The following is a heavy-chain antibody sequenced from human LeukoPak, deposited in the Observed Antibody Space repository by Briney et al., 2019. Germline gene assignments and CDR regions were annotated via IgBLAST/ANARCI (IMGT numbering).Heavy chain of an antibody. J-gene: IGHJ4*02. CDR1: GFTFSSYS. V-gene: IGHV3-7*01. CDR3: ARVGSTSWYLDY. D-gene: IGHD2-2*01. CDR2: IRQDGSDN. Sequence: GGTLRLSCAASGFTFSSYSMSWVRQAPGKGLEWLANIRQDGSDNYYADSVKGRFTFSRDNARNSMYLQMNSLRADDTAVYYCARVGSTSWYLDYWGQGTLVTVSS.